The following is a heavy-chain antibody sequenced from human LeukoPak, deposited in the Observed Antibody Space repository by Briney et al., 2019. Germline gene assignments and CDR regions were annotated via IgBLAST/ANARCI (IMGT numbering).Heavy chain of an antibody. D-gene: IGHD2-2*02. Sequence: GGSLRLSCAASGFTSSSYAMHWVRQAPGKGLEWVAVISYDGSNKYYADSVKGRFTISRDNSKNTLYLQMNSLRAEDTAVYYCASPVKYCSSTSCYSIDGMDVWGQGTTVTVSS. CDR2: ISYDGSNK. V-gene: IGHV3-30-3*01. J-gene: IGHJ6*02. CDR1: GFTSSSYA. CDR3: ASPVKYCSSTSCYSIDGMDV.